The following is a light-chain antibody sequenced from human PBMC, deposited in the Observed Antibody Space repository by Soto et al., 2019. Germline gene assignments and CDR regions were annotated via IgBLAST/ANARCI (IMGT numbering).Light chain of an antibody. J-gene: IGKJ1*01. CDR2: EAS. Sequence: TKVNISPSTVSATVEDGVGVAFRASQSISSWLAWYKQKPGKAPSLLIYEASSLENGVPSRFSGSGSGTEFSLTISSLQTDDSATYYCQQYNSGWTFGQGSMVDIK. CDR1: QSISSW. CDR3: QQYNSGWT. V-gene: IGKV1-5*03.